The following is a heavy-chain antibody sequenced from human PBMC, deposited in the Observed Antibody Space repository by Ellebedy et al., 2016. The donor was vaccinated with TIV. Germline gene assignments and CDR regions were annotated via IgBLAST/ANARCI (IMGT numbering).Heavy chain of an antibody. Sequence: PGGSLRLSCAASGFTFSSYSMNWVRQAPAKGLEWVSSISSSSGHIYYADSVRGRFTISRDNAKNSLYLQMNSLRAEDTAVYYCARAPDKYYYDRGGNYPWLFYHYGLDVWGQGTTVTVSS. CDR1: GFTFSSYS. D-gene: IGHD3-22*01. CDR2: ISSSSGHI. CDR3: ARAPDKYYYDRGGNYPWLFYHYGLDV. J-gene: IGHJ6*02. V-gene: IGHV3-21*01.